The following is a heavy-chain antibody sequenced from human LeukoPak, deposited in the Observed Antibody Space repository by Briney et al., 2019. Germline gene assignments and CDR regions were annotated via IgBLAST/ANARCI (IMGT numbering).Heavy chain of an antibody. CDR2: IIPIFGTA. CDR1: GGTFSGYA. Sequence: SVKVSCKASGGTFSGYAISWVRQAPGQGLEWMGGIIPIFGTANYAQKFQGRVTITTDESTSTAYMELSSLRSEDTAVYYCAGVIAAAGTKIYYYYMDVWGKGTTVTVSS. V-gene: IGHV1-69*05. J-gene: IGHJ6*03. D-gene: IGHD6-13*01. CDR3: AGVIAAAGTKIYYYYMDV.